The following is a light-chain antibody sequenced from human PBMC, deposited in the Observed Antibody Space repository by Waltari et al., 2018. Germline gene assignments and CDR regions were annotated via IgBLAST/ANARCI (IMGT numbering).Light chain of an antibody. V-gene: IGKV1-39*01. CDR1: QSISSY. CDR3: QQSFSTPLT. J-gene: IGKJ4*01. Sequence: DIQMTQSPSSLSASLGDSVTITCRASQSISSYLNCYQQKPCVAPKLLIYAASSLRNGVPSRFSSSGSGTDFSLTISSLQPEDFATYYCQQSFSTPLTFGGGTKVEIK. CDR2: AAS.